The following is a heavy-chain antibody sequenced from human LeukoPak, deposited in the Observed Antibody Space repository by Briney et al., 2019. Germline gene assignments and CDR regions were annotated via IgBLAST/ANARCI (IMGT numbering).Heavy chain of an antibody. J-gene: IGHJ4*02. V-gene: IGHV1-8*01. Sequence: ASVKVSCKASGYTFTSYDINWVRQATGQGLEWMGWMNPNSDNTGYARKFQGRVTITRNTSISTAYMELRSLRSDDTAVYYCARGIERYYDFWSGQRPLGYFDYWGQGTLVTVSS. CDR1: GYTFTSYD. CDR3: ARGIERYYDFWSGQRPLGYFDY. D-gene: IGHD3-3*01. CDR2: MNPNSDNT.